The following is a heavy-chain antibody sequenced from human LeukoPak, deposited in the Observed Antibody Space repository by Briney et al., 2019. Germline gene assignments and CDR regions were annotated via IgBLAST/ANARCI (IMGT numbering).Heavy chain of an antibody. Sequence: GASVRVSCKASGYTFTSCDINWVRQATGQGLEWMGWMNPNSGNTGYAQKLQGRVTITRNTSISTAYMELSSLRSEDTAVYYCARESVWGSYRAFDYWGQGTLVTVSS. CDR1: GYTFTSCD. CDR2: MNPNSGNT. J-gene: IGHJ4*02. CDR3: ARESVWGSYRAFDY. D-gene: IGHD3-16*02. V-gene: IGHV1-8*03.